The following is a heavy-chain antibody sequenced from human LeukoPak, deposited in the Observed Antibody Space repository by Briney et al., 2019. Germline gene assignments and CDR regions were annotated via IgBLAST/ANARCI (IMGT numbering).Heavy chain of an antibody. CDR2: FDPEDGET. J-gene: IGHJ5*02. CDR3: ARVTHTELSTWFDP. V-gene: IGHV1-24*01. D-gene: IGHD5-18*01. CDR1: GYTLTELS. Sequence: ASVTVSCKVSGYTLTELSMHWVRQAPGKGLEWMGGFDPEDGETIYAQKFQGRVTITADESTTTAYMELSSLRSEDTAVYYCARVTHTELSTWFDPWGQGTLVTVSS.